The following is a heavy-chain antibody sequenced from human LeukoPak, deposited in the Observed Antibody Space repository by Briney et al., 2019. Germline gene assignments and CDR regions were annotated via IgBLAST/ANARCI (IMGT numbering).Heavy chain of an antibody. Sequence: ASVKVSCKASGYTFTGYCMHWVRQAPGQGLEWMGWINPNSGGTNYAQKFQGRVTMTRDTSISTAYMELSRLRSDDTAVYYCARTLTTVTTFKYWGQGTLVTVSS. V-gene: IGHV1-2*02. CDR1: GYTFTGYC. J-gene: IGHJ4*02. CDR3: ARTLTTVTTFKY. CDR2: INPNSGGT. D-gene: IGHD4-17*01.